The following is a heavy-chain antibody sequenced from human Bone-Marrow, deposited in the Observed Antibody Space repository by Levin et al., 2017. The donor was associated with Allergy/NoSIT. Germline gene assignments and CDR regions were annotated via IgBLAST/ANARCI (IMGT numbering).Heavy chain of an antibody. CDR2: IYYSGST. D-gene: IGHD5-12*01. CDR3: ANVDIVATIPYYFDY. Sequence: SETLSLTCTVSGGSISSSSYYWGWIRQPPGKGLEWIGSIYYSGSTYYNPSLKSRVTISVDTSKNQFSLKLSSVTAADTAVYYCANVDIVATIPYYFDYWGQGTLVTVSS. J-gene: IGHJ4*02. CDR1: GGSISSSSYY. V-gene: IGHV4-39*01.